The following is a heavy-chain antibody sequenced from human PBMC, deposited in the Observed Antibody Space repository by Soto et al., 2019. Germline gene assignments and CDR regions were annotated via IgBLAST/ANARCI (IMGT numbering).Heavy chain of an antibody. J-gene: IGHJ6*02. V-gene: IGHV3-48*02. CDR2: ISSSSSTI. D-gene: IGHD1-20*01. CDR3: ARDLTSGITSSQYGMDV. CDR1: GFTCSSYS. Sequence: PGGSLRLSCAASGFTCSSYSMNWVRQAPGKGLEWVSYISSSSSTIYYADSVKGRFTISRDNAKNSLYLQMNSLRDEDTAVYYCARDLTSGITSSQYGMDVWGQGTTVTVSS.